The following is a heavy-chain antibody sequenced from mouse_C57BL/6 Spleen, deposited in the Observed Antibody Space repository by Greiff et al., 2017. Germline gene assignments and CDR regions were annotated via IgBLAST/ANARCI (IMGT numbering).Heavy chain of an antibody. Sequence: EVQLVESGGGLVQPGESLKLSCESNEYDFPSHDMSWVRKTPEQRLELVAAINSDGGSTYYPDTMERRFIISRDNTKNTLYLQMSSLRSEDTALYYCARSPRGGWYFDVWGTGTTVTVSS. J-gene: IGHJ1*03. D-gene: IGHD2-10*02. V-gene: IGHV5-2*01. CDR2: INSDGGST. CDR1: EYDFPSHD. CDR3: ARSPRGGWYFDV.